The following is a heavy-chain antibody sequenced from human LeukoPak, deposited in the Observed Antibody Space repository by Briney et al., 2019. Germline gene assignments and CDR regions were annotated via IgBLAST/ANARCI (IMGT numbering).Heavy chain of an antibody. CDR2: INPNSGGT. CDR3: AREVYRAVAGTTIVWFAP. J-gene: IGHJ5*02. Sequence: ASVKVSCKASGYTFTGYYMHWVRQAPGQGLEWMGWINPNSGGTNYAQKFQGRVTMTRDTSISTAYMELSRLRSDDTAVYYCAREVYRAVAGTTIVWFAPWGQGTLVTVSS. CDR1: GYTFTGYY. V-gene: IGHV1-2*02. D-gene: IGHD6-19*01.